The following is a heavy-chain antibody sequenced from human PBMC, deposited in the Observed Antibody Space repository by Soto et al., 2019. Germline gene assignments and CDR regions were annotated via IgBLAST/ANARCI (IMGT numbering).Heavy chain of an antibody. V-gene: IGHV3-7*01. CDR2: INQDGREK. CDR3: ARERRYCSRGSCYSKPPEYYFYMDV. Sequence: EVQLVESGGGLVQPGGSLRLSCAASGFTFSGYWMSWVRQAPGKGLEGVANINQDGREKHSVDSVKGRFTISRDNAKNSLDLQMNSLRGEDTAVYYCARERRYCSRGSCYSKPPEYYFYMDVWGKGTTVSVSS. CDR1: GFTFSGYW. D-gene: IGHD2-15*01. J-gene: IGHJ6*03.